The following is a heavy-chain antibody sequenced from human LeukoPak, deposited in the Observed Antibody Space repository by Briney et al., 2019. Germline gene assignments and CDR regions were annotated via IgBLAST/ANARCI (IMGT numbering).Heavy chain of an antibody. CDR2: IYPGDSDT. J-gene: IGHJ4*02. CDR3: ARHDAPLFNYDILTGYNDY. D-gene: IGHD3-9*01. V-gene: IGHV5-51*01. Sequence: GESLKISCKGSGYTFGTYWIAWVRQMPGKGLEWMGIIYPGDSDTRYSPSFQGQVTISADKSISTAYLQWSSLKASDTAMYYCARHDAPLFNYDILTGYNDYWGQGTLVTVSS. CDR1: GYTFGTYW.